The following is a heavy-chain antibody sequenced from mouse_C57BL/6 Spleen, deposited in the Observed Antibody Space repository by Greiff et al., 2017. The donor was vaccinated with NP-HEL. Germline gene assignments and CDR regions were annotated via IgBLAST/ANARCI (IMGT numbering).Heavy chain of an antibody. CDR3: ARSTTVVPLRFAY. Sequence: VKLQESGAELVRPGTSVKVSCKASGYAFTNYLIEWVKQRPGQGLEWIGVINPGSGGTNYNEKFKGKATLTADKSSSTAYMQLSSLTSEDSAVYFCARSTTVVPLRFAYWGQGTLVTVSA. V-gene: IGHV1-54*01. CDR1: GYAFTNYL. CDR2: INPGSGGT. J-gene: IGHJ3*01. D-gene: IGHD1-1*01.